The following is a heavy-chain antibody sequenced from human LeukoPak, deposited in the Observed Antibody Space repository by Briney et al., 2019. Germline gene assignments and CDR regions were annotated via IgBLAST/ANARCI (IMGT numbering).Heavy chain of an antibody. J-gene: IGHJ4*02. CDR1: GGSISSGGYS. V-gene: IGHV4-30-2*01. D-gene: IGHD3-3*01. Sequence: PSETLSLTCAVSGGSISSGGYSWSWIRQPPGKGLEWIGYIYHSGSTYYNPSLKSRVTISVDRSKNQFSLKLSSVTAADTAVYYCARGASYDFWSGCLDYWGQGTLVTVSS. CDR3: ARGASYDFWSGCLDY. CDR2: IYHSGST.